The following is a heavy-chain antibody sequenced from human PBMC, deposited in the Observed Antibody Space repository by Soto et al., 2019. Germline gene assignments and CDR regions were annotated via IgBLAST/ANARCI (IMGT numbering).Heavy chain of an antibody. CDR3: TRGGEMARIKHYFYC. CDR1: GGTFSTDP. J-gene: IGHJ4*02. D-gene: IGHD5-12*01. V-gene: IGHV1-69*13. CDR2: IIPILGTA. Sequence: SVKISFKASGGTFSTDPISWVRQAPGQGLECMGAIIPILGTADYAQKFQGRDTITAEESRSTVYMECSSRSSEDTGVYYCTRGGEMARIKHYFYCRGQESLV.